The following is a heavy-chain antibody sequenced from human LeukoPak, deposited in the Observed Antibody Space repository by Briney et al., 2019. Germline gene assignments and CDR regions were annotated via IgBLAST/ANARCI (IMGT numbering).Heavy chain of an antibody. CDR2: ISSSGSTI. CDR3: ARADCSSTSCFPNYYYYGMDV. J-gene: IGHJ6*04. D-gene: IGHD2-2*01. Sequence: QSGGSVRLSCAASGFTFSSYEMNWVRQAPGKGLEWVSYISSSGSTIYYADSVKGRFTISRDNAKNSLYLQMNSLRAEDTAVYYCARADCSSTSCFPNYYYYGMDVWGKGTTVTVSS. V-gene: IGHV3-48*03. CDR1: GFTFSSYE.